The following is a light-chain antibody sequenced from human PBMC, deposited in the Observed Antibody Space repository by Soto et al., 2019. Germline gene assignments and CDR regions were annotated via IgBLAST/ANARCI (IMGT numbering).Light chain of an antibody. CDR1: SSDVGGYNY. J-gene: IGLJ3*02. Sequence: QSVLTQPPSASGSPGQSVTISCTGTSSDVGGYNYVSWYQQYPGRAPKLMLYEVTKRPSGVPDRFSGSKSGNTASLTVSGLQAEEEADYYCSSYAASNNFYFVFGGGTKLTVL. V-gene: IGLV2-8*01. CDR3: SSYAASNNFYFV. CDR2: EVT.